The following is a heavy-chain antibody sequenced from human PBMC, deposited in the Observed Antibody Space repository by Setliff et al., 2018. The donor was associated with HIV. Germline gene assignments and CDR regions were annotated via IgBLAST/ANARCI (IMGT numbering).Heavy chain of an antibody. CDR3: ARVRYCSGGSCYGGEYWFDP. Sequence: GASVKVSCKASGYTLTSYYIHWVRQAPGQGLEWMGVIHPSGGSTSYAQSFQDRVTMTRDTSTSTVYMELSSLRSEDTAVYYCARVRYCSGGSCYGGEYWFDPWGQGTLFTVSS. V-gene: IGHV1-46*01. D-gene: IGHD2-15*01. CDR2: IHPSGGST. CDR1: GYTLTSYY. J-gene: IGHJ5*02.